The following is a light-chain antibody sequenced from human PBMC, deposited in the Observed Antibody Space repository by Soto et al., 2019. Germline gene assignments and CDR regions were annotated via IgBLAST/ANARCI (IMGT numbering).Light chain of an antibody. CDR3: QQRRNWPQT. CDR1: QSVSSY. Sequence: EIVLTQSPATLSLSPGERATLSCRASQSVSSYFAWYQQKPGQAPRLLIYDASNRATGIPARFSGSGSGTDFTLTISSLEPEDFEVYYCQQRRNWPQTFGKGTKVDI. V-gene: IGKV3-11*01. J-gene: IGKJ1*01. CDR2: DAS.